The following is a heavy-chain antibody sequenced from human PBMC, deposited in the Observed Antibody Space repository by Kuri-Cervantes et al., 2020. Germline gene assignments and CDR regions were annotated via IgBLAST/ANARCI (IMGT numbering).Heavy chain of an antibody. D-gene: IGHD3-10*01. CDR2: IWYDGSNK. CDR3: ARDALYGSGRYFDWLPFGYYGMDV. Sequence: GGSLRLSCAASGFTFSSYGMHWVRQAPGKGLEWVAVIWYDGSNKYYADSVKGRFTISRDNSKNTLYLQMNSLRAEDTAVYYCARDALYGSGRYFDWLPFGYYGMDVWGQGTTVTVSS. CDR1: GFTFSSYG. V-gene: IGHV3-33*01. J-gene: IGHJ6*02.